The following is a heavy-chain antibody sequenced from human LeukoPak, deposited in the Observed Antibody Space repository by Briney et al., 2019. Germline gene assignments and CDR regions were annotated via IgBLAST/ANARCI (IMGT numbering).Heavy chain of an antibody. Sequence: PSETLSLTCTVSGGSISSGSHYWAWIRQPPGKGLEWIGSIYYSGSTYYNPSLENRVTISIDTSKNHFSLKLSSLSAADTSVYYCAKRDDSGGNLVDLWGQGTLVTVS. CDR3: AKRDDSGGNLVDL. V-gene: IGHV4-39*02. J-gene: IGHJ4*02. CDR2: IYYSGST. D-gene: IGHD3-22*01. CDR1: GGSISSGSHY.